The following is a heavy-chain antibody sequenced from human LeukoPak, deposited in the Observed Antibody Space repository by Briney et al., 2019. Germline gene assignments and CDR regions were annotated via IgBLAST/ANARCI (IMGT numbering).Heavy chain of an antibody. CDR3: ARVGNDYSIPGAFHI. Sequence: PGGSLRLSCAASGFTFSSYAMHWVRQAPGKGLEWVAVISYDGSNNYYADSVKGRFTISRDNSKNTLYLQMNSLGAEDTAVYYCARVGNDYSIPGAFHIWGQGTMVTVSS. D-gene: IGHD1-1*01. V-gene: IGHV3-30-3*01. CDR2: ISYDGSNN. J-gene: IGHJ3*02. CDR1: GFTFSSYA.